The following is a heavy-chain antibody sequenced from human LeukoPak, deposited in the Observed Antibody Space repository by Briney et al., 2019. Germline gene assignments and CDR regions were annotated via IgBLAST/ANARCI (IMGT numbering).Heavy chain of an antibody. Sequence: PSETLSLTCTVSGGSISSYYWSWIRQPPGKGLEWIGYIYYSGSTNYNPSLKSRVTISVDTSKNQFSLKLSSVTAADTAVYYCARVAGGDLDYWGQGTLVTVSS. V-gene: IGHV4-59*01. CDR3: ARVAGGDLDY. J-gene: IGHJ4*02. D-gene: IGHD2-21*02. CDR2: IYYSGST. CDR1: GGSISSYY.